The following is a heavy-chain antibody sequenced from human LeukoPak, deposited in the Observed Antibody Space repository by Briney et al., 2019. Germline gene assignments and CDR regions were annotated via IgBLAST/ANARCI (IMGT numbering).Heavy chain of an antibody. Sequence: TGGSLRLSCAASGFTFSSYGMHWVRQAPGKGLEWVAFIRYDGSNKYYADSVKGRFTISRDNSKNTLYLQMNSLRAEDTAVYYCAKDAVRTSCCPNWFDPWGQGTLVTVSS. D-gene: IGHD2-2*01. CDR1: GFTFSSYG. CDR2: IRYDGSNK. CDR3: AKDAVRTSCCPNWFDP. J-gene: IGHJ5*02. V-gene: IGHV3-30*02.